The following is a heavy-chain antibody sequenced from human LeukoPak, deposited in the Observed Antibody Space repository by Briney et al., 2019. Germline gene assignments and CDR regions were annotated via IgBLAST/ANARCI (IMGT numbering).Heavy chain of an antibody. CDR2: IYYTGTT. CDR1: GGSISNTNYY. V-gene: IGHV4-39*07. Sequence: PSETLSLTCTVSGGSISNTNYYWAWIRQPPGRGLEWIGSIYYTGTTFDNPSLKSRVTLSVDTSKNQFSLRLTSVAAADTAFYYCAREEYSSDWYGHDSWGQGTLVTVSS. D-gene: IGHD6-13*01. CDR3: AREEYSSDWYGHDS. J-gene: IGHJ4*02.